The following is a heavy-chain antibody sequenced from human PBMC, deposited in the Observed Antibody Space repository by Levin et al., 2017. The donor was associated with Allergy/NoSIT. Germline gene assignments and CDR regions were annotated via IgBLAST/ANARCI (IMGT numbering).Heavy chain of an antibody. Sequence: SQTLSLTCTVSGASTSSYHWSWVRPPPGKGLEWIGYIYSSGSTNYNPSLKSRLTISVDTSKNQFSLSLSSVTAADTAVYYWSVDRVIDQSGTYYYYGMDLWGQGTTVIVSS. D-gene: IGHD1-1*01. CDR1: GASTSSYH. CDR2: IYSSGST. CDR3: SVDRVIDQSGTYYYYGMDL. V-gene: IGHV4-59*01. J-gene: IGHJ6*02.